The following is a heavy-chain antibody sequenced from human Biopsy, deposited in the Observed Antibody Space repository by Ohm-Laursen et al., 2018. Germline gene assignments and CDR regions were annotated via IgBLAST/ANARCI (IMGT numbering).Heavy chain of an antibody. Sequence: EASVKVSRKASGYSFSTYDVNWVRQARGQGLEWMGWMIPSRGKTGYAQRFQGRVTLTMNTSIRTAYMELSGLRSEDTAVYFCARGYSRRVSIFEASIYWFDTWGQGTLVTVSS. CDR1: GYSFSTYD. CDR3: ARGYSRRVSIFEASIYWFDT. CDR2: MIPSRGKT. J-gene: IGHJ5*02. V-gene: IGHV1-8*01. D-gene: IGHD6-6*01.